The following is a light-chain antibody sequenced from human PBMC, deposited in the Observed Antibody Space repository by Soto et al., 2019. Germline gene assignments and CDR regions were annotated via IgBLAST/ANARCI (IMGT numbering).Light chain of an antibody. V-gene: IGLV2-14*03. Sequence: QSALTQPASVSGSPGQSITISCTGTSSDVGGYDYVSWYQQHPGKAPKVIIYDVNNRPSGVSSRFSGSKSGNTASLSISGLQAEDEADYYCSSYSSSATNYVFGGGTKLTVL. CDR2: DVN. J-gene: IGLJ1*01. CDR1: SSDVGGYDY. CDR3: SSYSSSATNYV.